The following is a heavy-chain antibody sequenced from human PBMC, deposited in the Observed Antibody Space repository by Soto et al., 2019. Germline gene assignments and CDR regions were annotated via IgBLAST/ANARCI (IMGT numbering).Heavy chain of an antibody. V-gene: IGHV3-30*18. D-gene: IGHD3-3*01. CDR2: ISYDGSNK. J-gene: IGHJ6*02. CDR1: GFTFSSYG. Sequence: GGSLRLSCAASGFTFSSYGMHWVRQAPGKGLEWVAVISYDGSNKYYADSVKGRFTISRDNSKNTLYLQMNSLRAEDTAVYYCAKEPKYYDFWSGYLYDGMDVWGQGTTVTVSS. CDR3: AKEPKYYDFWSGYLYDGMDV.